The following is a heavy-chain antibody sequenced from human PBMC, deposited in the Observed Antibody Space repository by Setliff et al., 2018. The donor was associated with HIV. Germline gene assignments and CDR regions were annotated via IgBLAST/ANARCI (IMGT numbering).Heavy chain of an antibody. J-gene: IGHJ3*02. D-gene: IGHD1-26*01. V-gene: IGHV1-18*01. CDR2: ISTSNGYT. CDR3: ARGGSYWGDAFDI. CDR1: GYTFSSYE. Sequence: ASVKVSCKASGYTFSSYEISWVRQAPGQGLEWMGRISTSNGYTNYAQKLQGRVTVTTDTSASTAYMELRGLRSDDTAVYYCARGGSYWGDAFDIWGQGTMVTVSS.